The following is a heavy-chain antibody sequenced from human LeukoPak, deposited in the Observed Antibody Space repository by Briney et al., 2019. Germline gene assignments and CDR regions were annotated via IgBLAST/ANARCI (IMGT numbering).Heavy chain of an antibody. D-gene: IGHD5-12*01. V-gene: IGHV4-61*08. CDR1: GGSISSGGYY. J-gene: IGHJ4*02. CDR3: ARTNIVATTFFDF. CDR2: IYYSGTT. Sequence: SQTLSLTCTVSGGSISSGGYYWSWIRQPPGKGLEWIGYIYYSGTTNYNPSLKSRVTISVDTSKNQFSLKLSSVTAADTAIYYCARTNIVATTFFDFWGQGTLVTVSS.